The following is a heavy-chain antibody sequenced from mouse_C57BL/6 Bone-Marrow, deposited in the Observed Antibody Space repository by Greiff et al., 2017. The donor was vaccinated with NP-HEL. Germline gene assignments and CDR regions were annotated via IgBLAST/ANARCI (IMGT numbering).Heavy chain of an antibody. V-gene: IGHV14-1*01. CDR3: TEFPYYYGSSPWYFDV. CDR1: GFNIKDYY. CDR2: IDPEDGDT. D-gene: IGHD1-1*01. J-gene: IGHJ1*03. Sequence: VQLQQSGAELVRPGASVKLSCTASGFNIKDYYMHWVKQRPEQGLEWIGRIDPEDGDTEYAPKFQGKATMTADTSSNPAYLQLSSLTSEDTAVYYCTEFPYYYGSSPWYFDVWGTGTTVTVSS.